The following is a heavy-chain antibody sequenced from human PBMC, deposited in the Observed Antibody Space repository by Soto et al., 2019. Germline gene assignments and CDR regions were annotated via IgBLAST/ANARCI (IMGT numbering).Heavy chain of an antibody. V-gene: IGHV3-30*18. D-gene: IGHD3-10*01. CDR1: GFSFISYS. CDR2: ISNDGNFE. CDR3: AKVGGRLASGSFRKHPIAF. J-gene: IGHJ4*01. Sequence: QVQLVESGGGVVQPGRSLRLSCVASGFSFISYSMHWVRQAPGKGLEWVAVISNDGNFEYYADSVKGRFTISSDNSKNTLFLQLNSLRAEDTTIYYCAKVGGRLASGSFRKHPIAFWGHGTQVTVSS.